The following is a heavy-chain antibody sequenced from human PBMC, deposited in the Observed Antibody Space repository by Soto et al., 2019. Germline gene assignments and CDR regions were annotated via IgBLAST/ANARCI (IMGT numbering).Heavy chain of an antibody. J-gene: IGHJ4*02. CDR1: GYDFARHW. CDR3: ASGSRDCSGGSCYSH. D-gene: IGHD2-15*01. Sequence: GESLKISCKASGYDFARHWIGWVRQLPVKGLEWMGIIYPVDSDTRYNPPFQGQVAISADQSITTAYLQWSSLRASDTAIYYCASGSRDCSGGSCYSHWGQGTLVTVSS. CDR2: IYPVDSDT. V-gene: IGHV5-51*01.